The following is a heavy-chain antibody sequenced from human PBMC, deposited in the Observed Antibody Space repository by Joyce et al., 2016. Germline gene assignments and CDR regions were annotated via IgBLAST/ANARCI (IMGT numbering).Heavy chain of an antibody. CDR2: NYMVGLKK. D-gene: IGHD3-22*01. CDR3: ARGGSPTFDTDGYYYEVATNFDY. V-gene: IGHV3-30-3*01. CDR1: GFYCSTYP. Sequence: QVQMVESGGGVVRPGRSLRLSCAASGFYCSTYPMHWVRQDAGKGRELVAVNYMVGLKKHSADSVKGRITISSDHSMSTLYLKMNRLRTEDTAVYFCARGGSPTFDTDGYYYEVATNFDYWGQGTLITVSS. J-gene: IGHJ4*02.